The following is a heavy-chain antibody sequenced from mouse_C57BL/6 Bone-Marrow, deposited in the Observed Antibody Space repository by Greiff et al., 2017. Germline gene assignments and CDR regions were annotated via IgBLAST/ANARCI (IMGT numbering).Heavy chain of an antibody. V-gene: IGHV1-54*01. Sequence: QVQLQQSGAELVRPGTSVKVSCKASGYAFTNYLIEWVKQRPGQGLEWIGVINPGSGGTNYNEKFKGKATLTANQSSSTAYLQLSSLTSEDSAVYFCAGYYGSRGAWFAYWGQGTLVTVSA. CDR3: AGYYGSRGAWFAY. D-gene: IGHD1-1*01. CDR2: INPGSGGT. J-gene: IGHJ3*01. CDR1: GYAFTNYL.